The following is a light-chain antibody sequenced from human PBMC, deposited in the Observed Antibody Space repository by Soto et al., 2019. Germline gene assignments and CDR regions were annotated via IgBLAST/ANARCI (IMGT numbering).Light chain of an antibody. CDR2: GAS. CDR3: QQYDSSPLT. J-gene: IGKJ4*01. CDR1: QSVSSSY. V-gene: IGKV3-20*01. Sequence: EIALTQSPGTLSLSPGERATLSCRASQSVSSSYLAWYQQKPGQAPRLLIYGASSRATGIPDRFSGSGSGTDFTLTISRLEPEDSAVYYCQQYDSSPLTFGGGTKVEIK.